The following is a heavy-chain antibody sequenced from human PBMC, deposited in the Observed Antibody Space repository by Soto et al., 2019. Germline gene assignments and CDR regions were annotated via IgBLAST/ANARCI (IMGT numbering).Heavy chain of an antibody. CDR3: ARHDCMCTSCYSYYYYSMDV. CDR1: GGTFSSYA. CDR2: IIPIFDTA. D-gene: IGHD2-2*01. J-gene: IGHJ6*02. Sequence: SVKVSCKTSGGTFSSYAISWVRQAPGQGLEWMGGIIPIFDTANYAQKFQGRVTITADESTSTAYMELSSLRSEDTAVYYCARHDCMCTSCYSYYYYSMDVWGQGTTITVS. V-gene: IGHV1-69*13.